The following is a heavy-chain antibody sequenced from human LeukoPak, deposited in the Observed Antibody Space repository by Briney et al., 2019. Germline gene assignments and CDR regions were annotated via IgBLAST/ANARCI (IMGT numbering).Heavy chain of an antibody. J-gene: IGHJ4*02. CDR1: GFTFSSYS. Sequence: GGSLRLSCVASGFTFSSYSMKWVRQAPGKGLEWVSSISSRGSYIYYADSVKGRFTISRDNSKNSLYLQMNSLRAEDTAVYYCARALIGYYFDYWGQGTLVTVSS. CDR3: ARALIGYYFDY. D-gene: IGHD2-8*01. CDR2: ISSRGSYI. V-gene: IGHV3-21*06.